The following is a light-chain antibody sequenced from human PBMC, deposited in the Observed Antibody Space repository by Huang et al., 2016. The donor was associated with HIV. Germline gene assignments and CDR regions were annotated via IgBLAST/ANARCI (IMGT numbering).Light chain of an antibody. CDR3: QQYGSSPLT. J-gene: IGKJ4*01. V-gene: IGKV3-20*01. Sequence: EIVLTQSPGTLSLSPGERATLSCRASQSVISSTYLAWYQKKPGQAPRLLIYGASSRATGIPDRFSGSGSGKDFTLTISRLEPEDFAVYYCQQYGSSPLTFGGGTKVEIK. CDR1: QSVISSTY. CDR2: GAS.